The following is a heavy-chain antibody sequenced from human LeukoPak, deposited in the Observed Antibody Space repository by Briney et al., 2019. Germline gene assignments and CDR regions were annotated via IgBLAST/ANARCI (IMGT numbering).Heavy chain of an antibody. CDR1: GYSFSNYW. Sequence: GESLKISCKGSGYSFSNYWIAWVRQMPGKGLEGMGFIYPGDSDTRYSPSLQGQVTISADKSISTAYLQWSSLKASDTAMYYCARQRGRMTGYAARAFDIWGQGTMVTVSS. J-gene: IGHJ3*02. V-gene: IGHV5-51*01. D-gene: IGHD3-9*01. CDR3: ARQRGRMTGYAARAFDI. CDR2: IYPGDSDT.